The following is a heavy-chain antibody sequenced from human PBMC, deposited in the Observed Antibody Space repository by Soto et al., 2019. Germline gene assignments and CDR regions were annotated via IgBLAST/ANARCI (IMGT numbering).Heavy chain of an antibody. Sequence: HPGGSLRLSCAASGFTFSSYGMHWVRQAPGKGLEWVAVISYDGSNKYYADSVKGRFTIPRDNSKNTLYLQMNSLRAEDTAVYYCAKDHSYYGSGLNWFDPWGQGTLVTV. CDR1: GFTFSSYG. V-gene: IGHV3-30*18. J-gene: IGHJ5*02. D-gene: IGHD3-10*01. CDR2: ISYDGSNK. CDR3: AKDHSYYGSGLNWFDP.